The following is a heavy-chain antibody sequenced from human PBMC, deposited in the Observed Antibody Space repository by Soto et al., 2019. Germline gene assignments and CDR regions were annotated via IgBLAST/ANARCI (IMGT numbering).Heavy chain of an antibody. CDR2: IIPIFGTA. D-gene: IGHD6-13*01. J-gene: IGHJ4*02. CDR1: GGTFSSYA. V-gene: IGHV1-69*13. Sequence: ASVKVSCKASGGTFSSYAISWVRQAPGQGLEWMGGIIPIFGTANYAQKFQGRVTITADESTSTAYMELRSLRSEDTAVYYCARPSQCSSWSGYWGQRNMGAFSS. CDR3: ARPSQCSSWSGY.